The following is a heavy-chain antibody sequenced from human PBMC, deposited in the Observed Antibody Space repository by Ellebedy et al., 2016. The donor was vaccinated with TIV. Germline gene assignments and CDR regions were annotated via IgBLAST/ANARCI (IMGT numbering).Heavy chain of an antibody. CDR2: ISSSSSYI. CDR1: GFTFSSYS. D-gene: IGHD4-23*01. CDR3: ARGWGSVGGNSGDY. V-gene: IGHV3-21*01. J-gene: IGHJ4*02. Sequence: GGSLRLSXAASGFTFSSYSMNWVRQAPGKGLEWVSSISSSSSYIYYADSVKGRFTISRDNAKNSLYLQMNSLRAEDTAVYYCARGWGSVGGNSGDYWGQGTLVTVSS.